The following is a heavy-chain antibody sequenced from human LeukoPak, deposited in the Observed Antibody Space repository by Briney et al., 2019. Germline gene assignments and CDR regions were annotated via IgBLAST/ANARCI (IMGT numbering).Heavy chain of an antibody. CDR3: ARDPNGDYIGAFEI. D-gene: IGHD4-17*01. Sequence: GGSLRLSCAASGFTFSDYYVSWIRQAPGKGLEWVSIISGSGGTTYYVDSVKGRFTISRDNSKNTLYLQMSSLRAEDTAVYYCARDPNGDYIGAFEIWGQGTMVTVSS. V-gene: IGHV3-23*01. CDR2: ISGSGGTT. CDR1: GFTFSDYY. J-gene: IGHJ3*02.